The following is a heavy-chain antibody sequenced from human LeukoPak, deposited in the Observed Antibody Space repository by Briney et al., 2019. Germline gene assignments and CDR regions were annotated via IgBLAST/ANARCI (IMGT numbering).Heavy chain of an antibody. V-gene: IGHV4-4*07. CDR1: GGSISSYY. CDR2: IYTSGST. J-gene: IGHJ6*03. CDR3: ARDRPITMVRGVIIGDYYYYMDV. D-gene: IGHD3-10*01. Sequence: SETLSLTCTVSGGSISSYYWSWIRQPAGKGLEWIGRIYTSGSTNYNPSLKSRVTMSVDTSKNQFSLKLSSVTAADTAVYYCARDRPITMVRGVIIGDYYYYMDVWGKGTTVTISS.